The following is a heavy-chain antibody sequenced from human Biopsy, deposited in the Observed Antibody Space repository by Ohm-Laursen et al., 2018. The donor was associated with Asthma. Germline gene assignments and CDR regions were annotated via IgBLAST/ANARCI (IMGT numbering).Heavy chain of an antibody. D-gene: IGHD6-19*01. CDR3: ARCQVGYSSGWSLLLKKIYYSGIDV. Sequence: SSVKVSCKVPGGTFSNFAISWVRQAPGQGLEWLGGIMTVFGTTNYAQKFQGRVTITADESTSTAYMEVTSLRSEDTAIYYCARCQVGYSSGWSLLLKKIYYSGIDVWGQGTAVTVSS. V-gene: IGHV1-69*01. J-gene: IGHJ6*02. CDR1: GGTFSNFA. CDR2: IMTVFGTT.